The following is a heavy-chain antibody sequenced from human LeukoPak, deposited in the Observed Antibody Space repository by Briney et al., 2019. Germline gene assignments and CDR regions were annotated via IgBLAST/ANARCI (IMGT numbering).Heavy chain of an antibody. CDR3: AKHIAAAGTHDAFDI. CDR1: GGSISSYY. J-gene: IGHJ3*02. V-gene: IGHV3-23*01. Sequence: PSETLSLTCTVSGGSISSYYWSWIRQAPGKGLEWVSAISGSGGSTYYADSVKGRFAISRDNSKNTLYLQMNSLRAEDTAVYYCAKHIAAAGTHDAFDIWGQGTMVTVSS. CDR2: ISGSGGST. D-gene: IGHD6-13*01.